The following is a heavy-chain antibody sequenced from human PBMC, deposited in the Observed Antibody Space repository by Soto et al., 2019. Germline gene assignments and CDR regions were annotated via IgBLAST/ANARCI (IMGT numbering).Heavy chain of an antibody. V-gene: IGHV3-30*18. J-gene: IGHJ6*02. CDR2: ISYDGSNK. D-gene: IGHD3-3*01. Sequence: SLRLSCAASGFTFSSYGMHWVRQAPGKGLEWVAVISYDGSNKYYADSVKGRFTISRDNSKNTLYLQMNSLRAEDTAVYYCAKCQYDFWSGYYGGMDVWGQGTTVTVSS. CDR1: GFTFSSYG. CDR3: AKCQYDFWSGYYGGMDV.